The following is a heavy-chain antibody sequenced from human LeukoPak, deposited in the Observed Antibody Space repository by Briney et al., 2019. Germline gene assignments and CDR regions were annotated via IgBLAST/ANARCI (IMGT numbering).Heavy chain of an antibody. CDR3: ARNGRVADYYYYMDV. V-gene: IGHV1-18*01. CDR2: ISAYNGNT. CDR1: GHTFTNYG. Sequence: ASVKVSCKASGHTFTNYGITWVRQAPGQGLEWMGWISAYNGNTNYAQKFQGRVTMTRDTSISTAYMELSRLRSDDTAVYYCARNGRVADYYYYMDVWGKGTTVTISS. J-gene: IGHJ6*03. D-gene: IGHD1-26*01.